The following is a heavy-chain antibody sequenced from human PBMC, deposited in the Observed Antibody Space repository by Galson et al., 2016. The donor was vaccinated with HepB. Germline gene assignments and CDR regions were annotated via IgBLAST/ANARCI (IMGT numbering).Heavy chain of an antibody. CDR2: ISGFNGDT. CDR3: ARDPPSYCGGDCIPGDI. D-gene: IGHD2-21*02. J-gene: IGHJ3*02. Sequence: SVKVSCKASGYTFTSYSITWVRQAPGQGLEWMGWISGFNGDTNYAQKLQGRVTMTTDTSTTTAYMELRSLRSDDTAVYYCARDPPSYCGGDCIPGDIWGQGKMVTVSS. CDR1: GYTFTSYS. V-gene: IGHV1-18*01.